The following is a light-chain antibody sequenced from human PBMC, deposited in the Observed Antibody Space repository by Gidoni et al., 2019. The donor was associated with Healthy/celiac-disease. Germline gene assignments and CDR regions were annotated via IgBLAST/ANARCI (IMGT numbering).Light chain of an antibody. CDR3: NSRDSSGNHLGV. Sequence: SSQLTQPSAVSVALGQTVRITCQGDSLRSYYASWYQQKPAQAPVLVIYGKNRRPSGIPDRCSGSSSGNTAALTTTGAHAEDEADYYCNSRDSSGNHLGVFGGGTKLTVL. J-gene: IGLJ2*01. V-gene: IGLV3-19*01. CDR1: SLRSYY. CDR2: GKN.